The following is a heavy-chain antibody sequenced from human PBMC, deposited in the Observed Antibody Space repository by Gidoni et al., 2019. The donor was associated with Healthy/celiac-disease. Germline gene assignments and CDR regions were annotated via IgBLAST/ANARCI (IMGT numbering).Heavy chain of an antibody. CDR1: GFTFGDYA. CDR2: IRSKAYGGTT. V-gene: IGHV3-49*05. CDR3: TKYEHPVVPAATPYYYYYGMDV. D-gene: IGHD2-2*01. Sequence: EVQLVESGGGLVKPGRSLRLSCTASGFTFGDYAMSWFRHAPGKGLEWVGFIRSKAYGGTTEYAASVKGRFTISRDDSKSIAYLQMNSLKTEDTAVYYCTKYEHPVVPAATPYYYYYGMDVWGQGTTVTVSS. J-gene: IGHJ6*02.